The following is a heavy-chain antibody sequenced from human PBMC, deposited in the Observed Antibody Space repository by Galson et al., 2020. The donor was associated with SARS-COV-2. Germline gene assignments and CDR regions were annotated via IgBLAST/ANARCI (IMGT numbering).Heavy chain of an antibody. Sequence: SETLSLTCTVSGASISSGGYYWNWIRQHPGKGLEWIAYIHHRGSTKPSPSLKSRVLTSIDKAKNQFSLKLRFVTAADTAVYYCARQLSQGVDYGLDVWGQGTTVTVSS. CDR3: ARQLSQGVDYGLDV. D-gene: IGHD1-1*01. CDR1: GASISSGGYY. V-gene: IGHV4-31*03. J-gene: IGHJ6*02. CDR2: IHHRGST.